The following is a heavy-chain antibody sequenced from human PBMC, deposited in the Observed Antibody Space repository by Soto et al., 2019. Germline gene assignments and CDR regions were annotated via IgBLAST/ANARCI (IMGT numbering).Heavy chain of an antibody. Sequence: QVQLQESGPGLVKPSETLSLTCTVSGGSISSDYWSWIRQPPGTGLEWIGYIYYCGSTNYNPSLKSRVTISVDTSKNQFSLKLSSVTAADTAVYYCASLHDYYGSGANFDYWGQGTLVTVSS. D-gene: IGHD3-10*01. CDR2: IYYCGST. V-gene: IGHV4-59*08. CDR1: GGSISSDY. CDR3: ASLHDYYGSGANFDY. J-gene: IGHJ4*02.